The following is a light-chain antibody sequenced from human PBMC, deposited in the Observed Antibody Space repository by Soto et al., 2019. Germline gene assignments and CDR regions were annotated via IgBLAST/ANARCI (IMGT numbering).Light chain of an antibody. Sequence: DIQMTQSPSTLSASVGDRVTITCRASQSISSWLAWYQQKPGKALKLLIYDVSSLESGVPSRFSGSGSGTEFTLTISSLQPDDFATYYCQQYNSYSFGQGTKVDIK. J-gene: IGKJ1*01. CDR1: QSISSW. V-gene: IGKV1-5*01. CDR2: DVS. CDR3: QQYNSYS.